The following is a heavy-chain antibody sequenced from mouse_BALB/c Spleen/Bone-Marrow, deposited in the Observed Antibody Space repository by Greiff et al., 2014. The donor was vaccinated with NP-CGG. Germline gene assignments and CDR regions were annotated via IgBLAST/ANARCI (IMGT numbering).Heavy chain of an antibody. Sequence: VKLMESGPEVVRPGVSVKISCKGSGYRFTDYAMHWVKQSHAKSLEWIGVVSTYNGNTNYDQKFKGKATMTVDKSSSTAYMELARLTSEDSAIYYCARDLRHAMDYWGQGTSVTVSS. CDR3: ARDLRHAMDY. V-gene: IGHV1-67*01. CDR1: GYRFTDYA. CDR2: VSTYNGNT. J-gene: IGHJ4*01. D-gene: IGHD2-12*01.